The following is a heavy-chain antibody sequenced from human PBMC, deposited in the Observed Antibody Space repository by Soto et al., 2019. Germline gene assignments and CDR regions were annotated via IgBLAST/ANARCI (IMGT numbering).Heavy chain of an antibody. Sequence: EVQLVESGGELVQPGGSLRLSCAASGFTFNNYWMHWVRQAPGKGLVWVSRINTDGSRTNYADSVKGRFTISRDNAKNTLYLQMDSLRAEDTAVYYCAKVATGSYNWFDPWGQGTLVTGSS. V-gene: IGHV3-74*01. J-gene: IGHJ5*02. CDR1: GFTFNNYW. D-gene: IGHD1-1*01. CDR3: AKVATGSYNWFDP. CDR2: INTDGSRT.